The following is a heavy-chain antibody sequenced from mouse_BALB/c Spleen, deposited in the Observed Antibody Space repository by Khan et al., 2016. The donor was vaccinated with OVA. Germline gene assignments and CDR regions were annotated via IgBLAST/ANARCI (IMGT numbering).Heavy chain of an antibody. D-gene: IGHD2-14*01. CDR2: ISSAGSYT. J-gene: IGHJ2*01. CDR3: ARRGYDEACFDY. CDR1: GFTFSYYA. V-gene: IGHV5-9-3*01. Sequence: EVELVESGGGLVKPGGSLKLSCAASGFTFSYYAVSWVRQTPEKRLEWVATISSAGSYTYYPDSVKGRFIISRDNAKNSLYLQMYSLRSEDTAMYYCARRGYDEACFDYWGQGTTLTVSS.